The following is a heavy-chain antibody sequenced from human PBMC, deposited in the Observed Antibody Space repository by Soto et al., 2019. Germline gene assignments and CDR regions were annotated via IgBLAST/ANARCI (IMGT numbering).Heavy chain of an antibody. CDR2: ISGSGGST. V-gene: IGHV3-23*01. CDR1: GFTFSSYA. D-gene: IGHD2-15*01. Sequence: GSLRLSCAASGFTFSSYAMSWVRQAPGKGLEWVSAISGSGGSTYYADSVKGRFTISRDNSKNTLYLQMNSLRAEDTAVYYCAKAYSVVVAATPSWFDPWGQGTLVTVSS. CDR3: AKAYSVVVAATPSWFDP. J-gene: IGHJ5*02.